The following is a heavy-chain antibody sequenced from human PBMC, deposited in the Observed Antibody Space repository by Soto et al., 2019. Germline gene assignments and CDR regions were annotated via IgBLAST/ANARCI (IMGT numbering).Heavy chain of an antibody. V-gene: IGHV4-59*08. CDR1: GGSISSYY. CDR2: IYYSGST. CDR3: ARQRIHPDYFDY. Sequence: SETLSLTCTVSGGSISSYYWSWIRQPPGKGLEWIGYIYYSGSTNYNPSLKSRVTISVDTSKNQFSLNLSSGTAADTAVYYCARQRIHPDYFDYWGQGTLVTVSS. J-gene: IGHJ4*02.